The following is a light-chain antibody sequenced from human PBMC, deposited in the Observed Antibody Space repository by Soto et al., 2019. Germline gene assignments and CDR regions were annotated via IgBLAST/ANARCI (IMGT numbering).Light chain of an antibody. V-gene: IGKV3-20*01. CDR2: GAS. CDR3: QQYGSSPRT. Sequence: EIVLTQSPGPLSLSPGERATLSCRASQSVSSSYLAWYQQKPGQAPRLLIYGASSRATGIPDRFSGSGSGTDFTLTISRLEPEDFAVYYCQQYGSSPRTCGQGTKVEIK. J-gene: IGKJ1*01. CDR1: QSVSSSY.